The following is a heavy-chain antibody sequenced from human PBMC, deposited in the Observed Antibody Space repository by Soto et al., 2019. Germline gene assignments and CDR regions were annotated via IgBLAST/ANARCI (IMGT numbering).Heavy chain of an antibody. Sequence: QVQLVQSGAEVKKPGASVKVSCKASGYTFTSYGISWVRQAPGQGLDWMGWISAYNGNTKYAQDLQGRVTMTPDTSTSTAYMELRSLRSDDTAMYYCARFSGGSYNTYYFYYGMDVWGQGTTVTVSS. CDR2: ISAYNGNT. J-gene: IGHJ6*02. V-gene: IGHV1-18*04. CDR3: ARFSGGSYNTYYFYYGMDV. CDR1: GYTFTSYG. D-gene: IGHD2-15*01.